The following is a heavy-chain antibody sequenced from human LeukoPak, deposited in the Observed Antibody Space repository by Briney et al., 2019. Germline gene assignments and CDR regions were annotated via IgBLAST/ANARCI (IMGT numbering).Heavy chain of an antibody. J-gene: IGHJ6*02. CDR1: GYTLTSYG. CDR3: ARDLIRYCSGGSCYSVRYGMDV. CDR2: ISAYNGNT. Sequence: ASVKVSCKASGYTLTSYGISWVRQAPGQGLEWMGWISAYNGNTNYAQKLQGRVTMTTDTSTSTAYMELRSLRSDDTAVYYCARDLIRYCSGGSCYSVRYGMDVWGQGTTVTVSS. V-gene: IGHV1-18*01. D-gene: IGHD2-15*01.